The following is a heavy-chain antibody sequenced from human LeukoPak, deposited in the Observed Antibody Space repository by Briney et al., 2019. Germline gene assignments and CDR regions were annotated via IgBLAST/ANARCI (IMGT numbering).Heavy chain of an antibody. Sequence: SETLSLTCTVSGGSISSSSYYWGWIRQPPGKGLEWIGSIYYSGSTYYNPSLKSRVTISVDTSKNQFSLKLSSVTAADTAVYYCARTGYSSGWYNDHAFDIWGQGTMVTVSS. CDR2: IYYSGST. CDR3: ARTGYSSGWYNDHAFDI. V-gene: IGHV4-39*07. J-gene: IGHJ3*02. CDR1: GGSISSSSYY. D-gene: IGHD6-19*01.